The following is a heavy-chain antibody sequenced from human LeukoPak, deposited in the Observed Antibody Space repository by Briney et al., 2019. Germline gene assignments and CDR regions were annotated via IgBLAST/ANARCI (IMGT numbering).Heavy chain of an antibody. CDR2: IKQDGSEK. Sequence: QPGRSLRLSCVASGFTFDDFGMHWVRQAPGKGLEWVANIKQDGSEKFYMDSVKGRFTISRDNAKNSLDLQINSLGAEDTAVYYCARGLDCRSTSCYLDNWGQGTLVTVSS. D-gene: IGHD2-2*01. J-gene: IGHJ4*02. CDR1: GFTFDDFG. CDR3: ARGLDCRSTSCYLDN. V-gene: IGHV3-7*01.